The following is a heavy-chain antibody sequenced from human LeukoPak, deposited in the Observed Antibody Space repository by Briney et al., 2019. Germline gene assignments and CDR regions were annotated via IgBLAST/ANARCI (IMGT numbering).Heavy chain of an antibody. D-gene: IGHD3-10*01. CDR2: INPNSGGT. Sequence: ASVKVSCKASGYTFTSYGISWVRQAPGQGLEWMGWINPNSGGTNYAQKFQGRVTMTRDTSISTAYMELSRLRSDDTAVYYCARAMVRGVSRVYWFDPWGQGTLVTVSS. V-gene: IGHV1-2*02. J-gene: IGHJ5*02. CDR1: GYTFTSYG. CDR3: ARAMVRGVSRVYWFDP.